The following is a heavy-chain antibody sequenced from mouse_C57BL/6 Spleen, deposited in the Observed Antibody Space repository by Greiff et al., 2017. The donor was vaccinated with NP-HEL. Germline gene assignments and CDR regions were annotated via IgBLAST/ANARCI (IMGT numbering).Heavy chain of an antibody. CDR1: GYTFTSYW. CDR3: ASQGFGSGAWFAY. D-gene: IGHD3-2*02. V-gene: IGHV1-69*01. CDR2: IDPSDIYT. J-gene: IGHJ3*01. Sequence: QVQLQQPGAELVMPGASVKLSCKASGYTFTSYWMHWVKQRPGQGLEWIGEIDPSDIYTNYNQKFKGKSTLTVDKSSSTAYMQLSSLTSEDSAVYYCASQGFGSGAWFAYWGQGTLVTVSA.